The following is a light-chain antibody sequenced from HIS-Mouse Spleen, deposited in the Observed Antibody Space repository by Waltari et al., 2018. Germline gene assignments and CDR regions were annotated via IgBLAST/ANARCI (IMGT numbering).Light chain of an antibody. J-gene: IGLJ3*02. CDR3: CSYAGSSTWV. Sequence: QSALTQPASVSGSPGQSITISCTGTSSYVGSYNLVSWYKQHPGKAPKLMIYAGSKRPSGVSNRFSGSKSGNTASLTISGLQAEDEADYYCCSYAGSSTWVFGGGTKLTVL. CDR2: AGS. V-gene: IGLV2-23*01. CDR1: SSYVGSYNL.